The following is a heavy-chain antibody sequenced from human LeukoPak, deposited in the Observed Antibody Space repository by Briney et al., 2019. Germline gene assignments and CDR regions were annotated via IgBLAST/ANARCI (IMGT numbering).Heavy chain of an antibody. CDR2: ISAYNGNT. CDR3: ARDRGGYYDFWSGYEGFDY. J-gene: IGHJ4*02. V-gene: IGHV1-18*01. CDR1: GYTFTSYD. D-gene: IGHD3-3*01. Sequence: ASVKVSCKASGYTFTSYDINWVRQATGQGLEWMGWISAYNGNTNYAQKLQGRVTMTTDTSTSTAYMELRSLRSDDTAVYYCARDRGGYYDFWSGYEGFDYWGQGTLVTVSS.